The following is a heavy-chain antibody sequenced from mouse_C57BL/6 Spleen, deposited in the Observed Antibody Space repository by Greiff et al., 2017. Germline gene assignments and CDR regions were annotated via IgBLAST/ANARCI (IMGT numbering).Heavy chain of an antibody. D-gene: IGHD1-1*01. CDR1: GYTFTDYE. V-gene: IGHV1-15*01. J-gene: IGHJ2*01. Sequence: QVQLQQSGAELVRPGASVTLSCKASGYTFTDYEMPWVKQTPVHGLEWIGAIDPETGGTAYNQKFKGKAILTADKSSSTAYMELRSLTSEDSAVYYCTRDGSSYFDDWGQGTTLTVSS. CDR3: TRDGSSYFDD. CDR2: IDPETGGT.